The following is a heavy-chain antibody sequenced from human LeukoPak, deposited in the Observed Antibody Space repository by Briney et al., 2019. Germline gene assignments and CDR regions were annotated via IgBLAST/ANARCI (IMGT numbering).Heavy chain of an antibody. CDR1: GYSFTSYW. CDR3: ARHPAYYYDSSGYPGAFDI. CDR2: IYPGDSDT. D-gene: IGHD3-22*01. J-gene: IGHJ3*02. V-gene: IGHV5-51*01. Sequence: GESLKISCKGSGYSFTSYWIGWVRQMPGKGLEWMGIIYPGDSDTRYSPSFQGQVTISADKSISTAYLQWSSLKASDTAMYYCARHPAYYYDSSGYPGAFDIWGQGTMVTVSS.